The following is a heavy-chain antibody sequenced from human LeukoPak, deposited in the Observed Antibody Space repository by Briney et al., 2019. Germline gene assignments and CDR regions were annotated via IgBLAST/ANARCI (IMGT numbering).Heavy chain of an antibody. CDR2: IKQDGSEK. V-gene: IGHV3-7*01. CDR3: ASLNVDCSAYYYVPNWFDP. J-gene: IGHJ5*02. CDR1: GFTFSSYW. D-gene: IGHD3-22*01. Sequence: PGGSLRLSCAASGFTFSSYWMSWVRQAPGKGLEWVANIKQDGSEKFYVDSVKGRFTISRDNAKNSLFLQMNSLTAEDTAVYYCASLNVDCSAYYYVPNWFDPWGQGTLVTVSS.